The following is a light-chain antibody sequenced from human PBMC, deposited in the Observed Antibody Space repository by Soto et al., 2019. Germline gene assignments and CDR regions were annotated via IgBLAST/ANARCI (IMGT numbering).Light chain of an antibody. CDR1: QSVLYNSNKKDY. V-gene: IGKV4-1*01. CDR3: QQYYDNPLT. J-gene: IGKJ4*01. Sequence: DFVLTQSPDSLAVSLGERATINCKSSQSVLYNSNKKDYFAWYQQRPGQPPKLLIYWASTRESGVPDRFSASGSGTDITLTISRLQAEDVGFYYCQQYYDNPLTFGGGTRVEIK. CDR2: WAS.